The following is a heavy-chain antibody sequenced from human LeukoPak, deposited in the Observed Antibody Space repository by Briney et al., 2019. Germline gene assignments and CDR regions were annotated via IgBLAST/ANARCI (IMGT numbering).Heavy chain of an antibody. D-gene: IGHD6-13*01. CDR1: GFTFSSYG. Sequence: PGGSLRLSCAASGFTFSSYGMHWVRQASGKGLEWVAVISYDGSNKYYADSVKGRFTISRDNSKNTLYLQMNSLRAEDTAVYYCARDREQQLVANWFDPWGQGTLVTVSS. CDR2: ISYDGSNK. J-gene: IGHJ5*02. V-gene: IGHV3-30-3*01. CDR3: ARDREQQLVANWFDP.